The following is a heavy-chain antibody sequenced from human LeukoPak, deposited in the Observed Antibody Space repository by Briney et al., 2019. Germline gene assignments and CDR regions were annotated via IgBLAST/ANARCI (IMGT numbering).Heavy chain of an antibody. CDR3: AKVWGSSSLYYYYMDV. Sequence: PGGSLRLSCAASGFTFSSYAMSWVRQAPGKGLEWVSGISGSGGSTYYADSVKGRFTISRDNSKNTLYLQMNSLRAEDTAVYYCAKVWGSSSLYYYYMDVWGKGTTVTVSS. CDR2: ISGSGGST. D-gene: IGHD6-6*01. V-gene: IGHV3-23*01. CDR1: GFTFSSYA. J-gene: IGHJ6*03.